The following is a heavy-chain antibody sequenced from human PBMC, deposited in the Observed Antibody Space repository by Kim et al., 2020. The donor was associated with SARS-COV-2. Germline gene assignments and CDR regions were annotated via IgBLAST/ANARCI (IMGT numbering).Heavy chain of an antibody. CDR2: DGMMK. CDR3: GRDYSD. D-gene: IGHD6-13*01. Sequence: DGMMKYNVDSVEDRFTLPRDNAKNSLYLQMNSLRAEDTAVYYCGRDYSDWGQGTLVTVSS. J-gene: IGHJ4*02. V-gene: IGHV3-7*01.